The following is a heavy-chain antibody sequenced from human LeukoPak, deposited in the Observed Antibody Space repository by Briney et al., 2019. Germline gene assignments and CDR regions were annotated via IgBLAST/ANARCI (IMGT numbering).Heavy chain of an antibody. D-gene: IGHD6-19*01. CDR2: IYYSGST. CDR3: ARSSGWYYFDY. V-gene: IGHV4-39*01. J-gene: IGHJ4*02. CDR1: GGSISSSSYC. Sequence: SETLSLTCAVSGGSISSSSYCWGWIHQPPGKGLEWIGSIYYSGSTYYNPSLKSRVTISVDTSKNQFSLKLSSVTAADTAVYHCARSSGWYYFDYWGQGTLVTVSS.